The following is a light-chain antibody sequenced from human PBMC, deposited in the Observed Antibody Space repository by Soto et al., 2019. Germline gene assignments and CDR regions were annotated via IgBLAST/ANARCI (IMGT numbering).Light chain of an antibody. J-gene: IGKJ1*01. CDR2: GAS. Sequence: EIVLTQSPGTLSLSPGERATLSCRASQSVSSSYLAWYQQKPGQAPRLLIYGASSRATGIPDRFSGSGSGTDFTLTLSRLEPEDFAVYYCQQYGSSTPVTFGQGTKVEIK. CDR1: QSVSSSY. CDR3: QQYGSSTPVT. V-gene: IGKV3-20*01.